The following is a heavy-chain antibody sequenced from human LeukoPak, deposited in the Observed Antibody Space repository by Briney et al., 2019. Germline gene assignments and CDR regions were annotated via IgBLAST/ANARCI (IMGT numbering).Heavy chain of an antibody. CDR2: IYAGDTI. Sequence: GRSLRLSCAASGFTFSSYAMHWVRQAPGKGLEWVSVIYAGDTIHYADSVKGRFTISRDNSKNTVYLQMNSLRAEDTALYYCATIGTGDYREDSWGQGTLVTVSS. CDR1: GFTFSSYA. J-gene: IGHJ4*02. D-gene: IGHD3/OR15-3a*01. V-gene: IGHV3-66*01. CDR3: ATIGTGDYREDS.